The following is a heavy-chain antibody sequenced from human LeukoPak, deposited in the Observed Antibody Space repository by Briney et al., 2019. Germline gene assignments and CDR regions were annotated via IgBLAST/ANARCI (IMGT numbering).Heavy chain of an antibody. V-gene: IGHV3-23*01. Sequence: LGGSLRLSCAASGFTFSSYAMSWVRQAPGRGLEWVSAISGSGGSTYYADSVKGRSTISRDNSKNTLYLQMNSLRAEDTAVYYCAKDVYSSSWYYFDYWGQGTLVTVSS. CDR3: AKDVYSSSWYYFDY. CDR2: ISGSGGST. CDR1: GFTFSSYA. J-gene: IGHJ4*02. D-gene: IGHD6-13*01.